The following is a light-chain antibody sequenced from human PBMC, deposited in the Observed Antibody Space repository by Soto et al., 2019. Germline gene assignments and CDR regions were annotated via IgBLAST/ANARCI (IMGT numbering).Light chain of an antibody. J-gene: IGKJ3*01. CDR3: QKYNWPPFT. CDR1: QGISNY. V-gene: IGKV1-27*01. Sequence: DIQMTQSPSSLAVSVGDRVTISCRASQGISNYLAWYQQKPGKAPKLLIYATSTLQSGVSSRFTGSGSGTDFTLTISSLQPEDVATYYCQKYNWPPFTFGPGTKVDI. CDR2: ATS.